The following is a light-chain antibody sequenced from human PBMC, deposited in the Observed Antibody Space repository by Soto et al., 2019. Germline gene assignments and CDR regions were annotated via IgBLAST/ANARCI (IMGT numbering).Light chain of an antibody. CDR2: GAT. CDR3: LQDYSYPLT. J-gene: IGKJ4*01. CDR1: QDIKKD. Sequence: IQMTQAPPSLSASVGDRVTITCRASQDIKKDLTWYQQQPGKAPKLLIFGATDLQNGVPSRFSGSGSGTDFTLTISSLQPEDFATYYCLQDYSYPLTFGGGTKV. V-gene: IGKV1-6*01.